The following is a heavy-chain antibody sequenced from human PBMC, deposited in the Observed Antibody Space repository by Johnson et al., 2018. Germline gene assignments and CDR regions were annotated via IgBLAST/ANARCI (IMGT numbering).Heavy chain of an antibody. Sequence: QVQLVESGGDLVKXGGSXRLXCTASGFTFSDYYMSWIRQAPGKGLEWISYISPSGNTMYYVDSVKGRFTISRDNDKNSLYLQMNRLRAEDTAVYYCVRGHTMILYWGQGILVTVSS. J-gene: IGHJ4*02. V-gene: IGHV3-11*01. CDR3: VRGHTMILY. CDR1: GFTFSDYY. CDR2: ISPSGNTM. D-gene: IGHD3-22*01.